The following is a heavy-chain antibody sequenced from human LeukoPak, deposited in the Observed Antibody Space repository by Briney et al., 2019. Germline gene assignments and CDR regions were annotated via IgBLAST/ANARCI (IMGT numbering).Heavy chain of an antibody. J-gene: IGHJ5*02. CDR1: GFTFSSYA. Sequence: GGSLRLSCAASGFTFSSYAMHWVRQAPGKGLEYVSAISSNGGSTYYANSVKGRFTISRDNSKNTLYLQMGSLRAEDMAVYYCARASTYCGGDCPGVKYNWFDPWGQGTLVTVSS. CDR3: ARASTYCGGDCPGVKYNWFDP. CDR2: ISSNGGST. V-gene: IGHV3-64*01. D-gene: IGHD2-21*02.